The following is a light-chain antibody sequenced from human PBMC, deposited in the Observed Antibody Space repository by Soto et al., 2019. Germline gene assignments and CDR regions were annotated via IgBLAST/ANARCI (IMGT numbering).Light chain of an antibody. CDR1: QDISSY. Sequence: DIQLTQSPSFLSASVGDGITISCRASQDISSYLAWYQLKPGKAPKLLIHTASTLQTGVPSRFSGSAAGAEFTLTISSLQPEDFATYYCQQRHSYPITFGQGTRLEIK. CDR3: QQRHSYPIT. CDR2: TAS. V-gene: IGKV1-9*01. J-gene: IGKJ5*01.